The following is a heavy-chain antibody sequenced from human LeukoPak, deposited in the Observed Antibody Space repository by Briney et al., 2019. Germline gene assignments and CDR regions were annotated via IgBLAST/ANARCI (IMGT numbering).Heavy chain of an antibody. Sequence: ASVKVSCKASGYIFTSFDINWVRQATGQGLEWLRWMNPNSGYAENAQKFRGRLTITRDTSINTAYMELGSLTSDDTAVYYCARGPSGATSYYMDVWAKGTTVTVSS. CDR3: ARGPSGATSYYMDV. J-gene: IGHJ6*03. CDR1: GYIFTSFD. V-gene: IGHV1-8*01. D-gene: IGHD1-26*01. CDR2: MNPNSGYA.